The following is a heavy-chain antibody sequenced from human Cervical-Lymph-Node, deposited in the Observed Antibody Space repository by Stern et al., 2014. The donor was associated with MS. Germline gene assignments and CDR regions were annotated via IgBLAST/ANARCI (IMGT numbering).Heavy chain of an antibody. Sequence: QVTLKESGPTLVKPTQTLTLTCTFSGFSLSTSGVGVGWIRQPPGKALEWLALIYWDDDKRYHPSLKSRLTITKDTSKNQVVLTMTNMGPVDTATYYFAPLPGAATLDYWGQGTLVTVSS. J-gene: IGHJ4*02. CDR1: GFSLSTSGVG. D-gene: IGHD2-15*01. V-gene: IGHV2-5*09. CDR3: APLPGAATLDY. CDR2: IYWDDDK.